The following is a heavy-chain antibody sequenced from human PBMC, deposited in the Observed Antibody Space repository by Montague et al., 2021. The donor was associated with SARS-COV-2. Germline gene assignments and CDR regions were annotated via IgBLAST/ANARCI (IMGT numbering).Heavy chain of an antibody. D-gene: IGHD3-9*01. CDR1: GFTFSSYW. CDR3: ARDLRYFDWLFHSSGYYNYFDD. J-gene: IGHJ4*02. V-gene: IGHV3-7*01. Sequence: SLRLSCAASGFTFSSYWMSSVRQAPGKGLEWVANIKQDGSEKYYVDSVKGRFTISRDNAKNSLYLQMNSLRAEDTAVYYCARDLRYFDWLFHSSGYYNYFDDWGQGTLVTVSS. CDR2: IKQDGSEK.